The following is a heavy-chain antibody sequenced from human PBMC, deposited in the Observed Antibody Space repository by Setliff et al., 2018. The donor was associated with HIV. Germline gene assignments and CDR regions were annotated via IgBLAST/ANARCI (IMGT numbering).Heavy chain of an antibody. D-gene: IGHD2-15*01. Sequence: SETLSLTCTVSGDSISSTGYYWGWIRQPPGKGLEWIGNIYYTGGTYYNPSLKSRVTISVDTSKNQFSLKLSSLTAADTAVYYCARTIVVVVAATGGFDYWGQGTLVTVS. J-gene: IGHJ4*02. CDR3: ARTIVVVVAATGGFDY. CDR2: IYYTGGT. CDR1: GDSISSTGYY. V-gene: IGHV4-39*01.